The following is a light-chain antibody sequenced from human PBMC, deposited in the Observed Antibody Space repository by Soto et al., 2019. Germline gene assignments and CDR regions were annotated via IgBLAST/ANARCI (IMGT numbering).Light chain of an antibody. CDR2: EVN. CDR1: SSDVGGYNY. CDR3: SSYAGSSNV. V-gene: IGLV2-8*01. J-gene: IGLJ1*01. Sequence: QSALTQPPSASGSPGQSVAISCTGTSSDVGGYNYVSWYQQHPGKAPKLMIYEVNKRPSGVPDRFSGSKSGNAASLTVSGQQAEDAAYYYCSSYAGSSNVFGTGTKVTVL.